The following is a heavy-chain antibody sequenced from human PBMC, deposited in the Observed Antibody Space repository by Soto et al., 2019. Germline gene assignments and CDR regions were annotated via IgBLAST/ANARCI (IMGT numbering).Heavy chain of an antibody. CDR1: GYSISNYW. Sequence: EVQLEQSGAEVKKPGESLKISCKASGYSISNYWIGWVRQMPGKGLEWMGLFFFGDPDTKYSPSFQGQVTISADKSISTAYLQWSSLKASDTAIYYCARGDGTYPHFDYWGQGTLVTVSS. V-gene: IGHV5-51*01. J-gene: IGHJ4*02. CDR3: ARGDGTYPHFDY. CDR2: FFFGDPDT. D-gene: IGHD1-26*01.